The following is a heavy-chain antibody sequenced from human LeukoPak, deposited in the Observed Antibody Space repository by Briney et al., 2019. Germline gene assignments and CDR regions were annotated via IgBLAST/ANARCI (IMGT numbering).Heavy chain of an antibody. D-gene: IGHD5-12*01. CDR2: MDYSGNT. V-gene: IGHV4-39*01. Sequence: PSETLSLTCSVSSGSIISSSHYWGWIRQSPGKGLEWIVSMDYSGNTYYNPSLKSLVIISVDTSENQFSLKLRSVTAADTAVYYCARSTVATIRGGYSSGPYYYYMDVWGKGTTVTVSS. CDR1: SGSIISSSHY. J-gene: IGHJ6*03. CDR3: ARSTVATIRGGYSSGPYYYYMDV.